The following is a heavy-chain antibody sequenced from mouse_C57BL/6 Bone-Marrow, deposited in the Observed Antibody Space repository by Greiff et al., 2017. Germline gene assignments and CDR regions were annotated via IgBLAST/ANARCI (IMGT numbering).Heavy chain of an antibody. CDR2: ISNGGGST. CDR1: GFTFSDYY. V-gene: IGHV5-12*01. Sequence: EVKLMESGGGLVQPGGSLKLSCAASGFTFSDYYMYWVRQTPEKRLEWVAYISNGGGSTYYPDTVKGLFTISRDNAKNTLYLQMSSLKSEDTAMYYCARGIYYYGSSYPYWYFDVWGTGTTVTVSS. J-gene: IGHJ1*03. D-gene: IGHD1-1*01. CDR3: ARGIYYYGSSYPYWYFDV.